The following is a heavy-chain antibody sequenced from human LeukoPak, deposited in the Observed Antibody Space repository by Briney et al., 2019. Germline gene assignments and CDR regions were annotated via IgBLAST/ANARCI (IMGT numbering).Heavy chain of an antibody. CDR1: GGTFSSYV. V-gene: IGHV1-69*05. D-gene: IGHD5-12*01. CDR2: IIPIFGTA. Sequence: SVKVSCKASGGTFSSYVISWVRQAPGQGLEWMGGIIPIFGTANYAQKFQGRVTITTDESTSTAYMELSSLRSEDTAVYYCARSRGYSGYDPRPIFDYWGQGTLVTVSS. CDR3: ARSRGYSGYDPRPIFDY. J-gene: IGHJ4*02.